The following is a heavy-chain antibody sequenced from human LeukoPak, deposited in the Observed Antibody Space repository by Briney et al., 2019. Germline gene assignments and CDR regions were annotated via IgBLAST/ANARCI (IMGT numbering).Heavy chain of an antibody. V-gene: IGHV3-7*01. CDR3: AREATFGECSDY. J-gene: IGHJ4*02. CDR2: IKQDGSEK. D-gene: IGHD3-10*01. CDR1: GFTFSSYW. Sequence: PGGSLRLSCAASGFTFSSYWMSWVRQAPGKGLEWVANIKQDGSEKYYVDSVKGRFTIPKDNAKNSLYLQMNSLRAEDTAVYYCAREATFGECSDYWGQGTLVTVSS.